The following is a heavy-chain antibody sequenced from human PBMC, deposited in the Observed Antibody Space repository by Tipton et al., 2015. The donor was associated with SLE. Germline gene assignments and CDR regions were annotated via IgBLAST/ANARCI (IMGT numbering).Heavy chain of an antibody. V-gene: IGHV4-59*01. Sequence: TLSLTCTVSGGSISSYYWSWIRQVPGKGLECIGYIYNTGSINYNPSLKSRVTISVDTSTNQFSLNLSFVTAAGPAVYYCARDPGRYAFDIWGQGTMVTVSS. CDR1: GGSISSYY. J-gene: IGHJ3*02. CDR3: ARDPGRYAFDI. CDR2: IYNTGSI.